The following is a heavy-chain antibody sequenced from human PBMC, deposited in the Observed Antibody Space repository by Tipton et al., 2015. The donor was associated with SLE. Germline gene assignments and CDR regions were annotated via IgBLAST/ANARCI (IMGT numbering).Heavy chain of an antibody. CDR2: ISWDAGRT. CDR1: GFTFDDFT. CDR3: AKDKGTGYDYGVFDK. J-gene: IGHJ4*02. V-gene: IGHV3-43*01. D-gene: IGHD5-12*01. Sequence: GSLRLSCAASGFTFDDFTIHWVRQAPGKGLEWVSLISWDAGRTDYAASVKGRFTISRDNSNNSVYLQMKSLRTADTALYYCAKDKGTGYDYGVFDKWGQGTLVTVSS.